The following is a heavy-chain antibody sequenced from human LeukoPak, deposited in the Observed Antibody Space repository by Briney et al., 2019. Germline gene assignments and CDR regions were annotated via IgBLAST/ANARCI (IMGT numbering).Heavy chain of an antibody. J-gene: IGHJ4*02. CDR3: ATGGHVRVYDSSAYYSHY. CDR2: ISPIGGST. V-gene: IGHV1-46*01. D-gene: IGHD3-22*01. CDR1: GYTLTSYY. Sequence: ASVKVSCKASGYTLTSYYMHCVRHAPGQGLEWMAIISPIGGSTFYAQKFQVRVTMTRDMSTRTVYMELSSLRSEDTAVYYCATGGHVRVYDSSAYYSHYWGQGTLVTVSS.